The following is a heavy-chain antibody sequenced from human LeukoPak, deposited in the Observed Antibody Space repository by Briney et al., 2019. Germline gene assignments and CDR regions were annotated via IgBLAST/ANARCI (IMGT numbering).Heavy chain of an antibody. CDR2: IYHSGST. D-gene: IGHD2-2*01. V-gene: IGHV4-4*02. CDR1: GGSISSSNW. Sequence: SETLSLTCVVSGGSISSSNWWNWVRQPPGKGLEWIGEIYHSGSTNYNPSLKSRVTISIDNSKSQFSLKLRSVTAADTAVYYCARGRSSRPYFYYAMDVWGQGTTVTVSS. J-gene: IGHJ6*02. CDR3: ARGRSSRPYFYYAMDV.